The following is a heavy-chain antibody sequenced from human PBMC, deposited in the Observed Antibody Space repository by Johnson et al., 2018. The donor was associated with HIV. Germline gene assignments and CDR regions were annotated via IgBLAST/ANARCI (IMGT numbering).Heavy chain of an antibody. CDR3: ARAGYGDYWYAFDI. D-gene: IGHD4-17*01. J-gene: IGHJ3*02. CDR2: TSYDGSHK. V-gene: IGHV3-30*04. CDR1: GFTFNKYD. Sequence: QVQLVESGGGVVQPGRSLRLSCAVSGFTFNKYDLYGARQAPAKGLEWVAVTSYDGSHKYFVDSVKCRFTISRDNAKSSLYLQMNSLRAEDTAVYYCARAGYGDYWYAFDIWGQGTMVTVSS.